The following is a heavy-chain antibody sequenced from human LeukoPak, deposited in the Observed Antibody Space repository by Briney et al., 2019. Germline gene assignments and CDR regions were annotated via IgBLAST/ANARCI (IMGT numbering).Heavy chain of an antibody. CDR1: GFTFSTYS. J-gene: IGHJ4*02. CDR3: AKDLGMVYFDY. D-gene: IGHD3-10*01. V-gene: IGHV3-21*01. CDR2: ISSSSSYI. Sequence: PGGSLRLSCAASGFTFSTYSMNWVRQAPGKGLEWVSSISSSSSYIYYADSVKGRFTISRDNAKKSLYLQMNSLRAEDTAVYYCAKDLGMVYFDYWGQGTLVTVSS.